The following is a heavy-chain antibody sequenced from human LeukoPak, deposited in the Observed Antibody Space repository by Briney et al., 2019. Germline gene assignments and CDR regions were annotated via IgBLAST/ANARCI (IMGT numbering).Heavy chain of an antibody. J-gene: IGHJ4*02. CDR3: AKRGSGYNQFAS. V-gene: IGHV3-23*01. Sequence: GGSLRLSCAASGFTFSSYGMSWVRQAPGKGLEWVSGSSGSGGGTYYADSVKGRFTISGANSKDTLYLQMNLLRAEDTAVYYCAKRGSGYNQFASWGQGTLVTVSS. D-gene: IGHD3-3*01. CDR2: SSGSGGGT. CDR1: GFTFSSYG.